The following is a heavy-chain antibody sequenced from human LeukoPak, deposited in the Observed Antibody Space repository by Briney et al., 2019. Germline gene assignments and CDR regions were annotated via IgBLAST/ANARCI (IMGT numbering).Heavy chain of an antibody. D-gene: IGHD2-21*02. V-gene: IGHV1-46*01. CDR2: IKPSGDNT. CDR1: GYSFTTYN. J-gene: IGHJ4*02. CDR3: ARTYCAEDCSIRYFDY. Sequence: ASVKISCKTSGYSFTTYNLHWVRQAPGQRLEWMGIIKPSGDNTKNAQKFQGRVTLTRDKSTSTVYMELSSLTSDDTAVYYCARTYCAEDCSIRYFDYWGQGTLVTVSS.